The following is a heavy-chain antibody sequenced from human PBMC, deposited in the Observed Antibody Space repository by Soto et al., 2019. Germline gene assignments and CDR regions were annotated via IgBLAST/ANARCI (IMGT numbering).Heavy chain of an antibody. D-gene: IGHD3-3*01. V-gene: IGHV4-39*01. CDR2: IYYVVST. Sequence: RYYLSCIRQPPGKCLEWIWYIYYVVSTYYNPSLKSRVTISVDTSKNQFCLKLSSVTAEDTAVYYCARQGLRGDFWCGYHNWFDPWGHGALVILS. CDR1: RYY. J-gene: IGHJ2*01. CDR3: ARQGLRGDFWCGYHNWFDP.